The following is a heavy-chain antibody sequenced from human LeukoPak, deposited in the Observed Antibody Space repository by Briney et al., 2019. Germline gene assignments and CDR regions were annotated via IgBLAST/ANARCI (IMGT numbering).Heavy chain of an antibody. CDR2: INPSGTST. CDR1: GDTFTSYY. D-gene: IGHD2-21*02. CDR3: ARDHYHKIHSVMVTAPDY. Sequence: APVKVSCKASGDTFTSYYMHWVRQAPGQGLECMGIINPSGTSTSYAQKFQGGVTMTRDTSTSTVYMELSSLRSEDTAVHYCARDHYHKIHSVMVTAPDYWGQGTLVTVSS. J-gene: IGHJ4*02. V-gene: IGHV1-46*01.